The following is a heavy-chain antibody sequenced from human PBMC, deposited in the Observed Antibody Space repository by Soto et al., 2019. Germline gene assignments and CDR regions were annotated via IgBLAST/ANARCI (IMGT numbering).Heavy chain of an antibody. J-gene: IGHJ6*03. V-gene: IGHV4-34*01. CDR3: ARVPVRYCSSTSCSRRGYYYYYMDV. D-gene: IGHD2-2*01. CDR2: INHSGST. Sequence: QVQLQQWGAGLLKPSETLSLTCAVYGGSFSGYYWSWIRQPPGKGLEWIGEINHSGSTNYNPSLKSRVTISVDTSKNQFPLKLSSVTAADTAVYYCARVPVRYCSSTSCSRRGYYYYYMDVWGKGTTVTVSS. CDR1: GGSFSGYY.